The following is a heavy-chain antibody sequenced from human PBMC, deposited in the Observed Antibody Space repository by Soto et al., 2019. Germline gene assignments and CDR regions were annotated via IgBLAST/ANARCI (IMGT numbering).Heavy chain of an antibody. CDR3: SRENWFQDY. CDR1: GYSFAGYW. V-gene: IGHV5-10-1*01. J-gene: IGHJ4*02. CDR2: IDPSDSET. D-gene: IGHD3-10*01. Sequence: PGESLKISCKVSGYSFAGYWITWVRQKPGKCLEWMGRIDPSDSETYYSPSFRGHVTISATKSITTVFLQMNSLRAGETALYYCSRENWFQDYWGQGTLVTVSS.